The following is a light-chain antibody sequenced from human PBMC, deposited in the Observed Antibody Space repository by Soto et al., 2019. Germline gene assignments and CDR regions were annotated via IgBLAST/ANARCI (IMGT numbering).Light chain of an antibody. CDR2: DAS. V-gene: IGKV3D-15*01. J-gene: IGKJ1*01. CDR3: QQYNNWPLWT. CDR1: QSVTSTH. Sequence: EIVLTQSPGTLSLSPGERATLSCRASQSVTSTHLAWYQQKPGQAPRLLIYDASNRATGIPARFSGSGSGTDFTLTISSLQSEDFAVYYCQQYNNWPLWTFGQGTKVDIK.